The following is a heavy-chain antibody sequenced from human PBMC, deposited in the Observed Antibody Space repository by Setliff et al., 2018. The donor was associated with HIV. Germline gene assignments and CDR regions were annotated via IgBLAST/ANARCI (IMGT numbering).Heavy chain of an antibody. CDR1: GLTFRNYG. J-gene: IGHJ4*02. Sequence: AGGSLRLSCAASGLTFRNYGMHWVRQAPGKGLEWVAFIRLDGSDKFYADSVKGRFTISRDNSKNTLFLQMNSLRSEDTAVYYCAKEDQRVTSVDYWGQGTPVTVSS. CDR3: AKEDQRVTSVDY. CDR2: IRLDGSDK. D-gene: IGHD2-2*01. V-gene: IGHV3-30*02.